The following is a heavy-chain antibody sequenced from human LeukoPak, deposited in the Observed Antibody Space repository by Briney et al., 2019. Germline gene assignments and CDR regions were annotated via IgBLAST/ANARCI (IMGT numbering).Heavy chain of an antibody. V-gene: IGHV3-33*01. Sequence: GSLRLSCAASGFTFSSYGMHWVRQAPGKGLEWVAVRWYDGSNKYYADSVKGRFTISRDNSKNTLYLQMNSLRAEDTAVYYCARGGAYYDFWSGYYNPDYWGQGTLVTVSS. CDR2: RWYDGSNK. CDR1: GFTFSSYG. D-gene: IGHD3-3*01. J-gene: IGHJ4*02. CDR3: ARGGAYYDFWSGYYNPDY.